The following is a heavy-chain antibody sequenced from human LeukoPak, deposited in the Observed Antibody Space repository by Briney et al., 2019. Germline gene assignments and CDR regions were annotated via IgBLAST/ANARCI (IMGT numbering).Heavy chain of an antibody. CDR3: ARHGPPKMVVVVTPPDY. CDR2: IHHSKSS. D-gene: IGHD4-23*01. Sequence: SETLSLTCAVSGDSITSDKWWTWVRQPPGKGLEWIGEIHHSKSSNYYPSLKSRVTISVDTSNNQFSLKLRSVTAADTAVYYCARHGPPKMVVVVTPPDYWGQGTLVTVSS. V-gene: IGHV4-4*02. J-gene: IGHJ4*02. CDR1: GDSITSDKW.